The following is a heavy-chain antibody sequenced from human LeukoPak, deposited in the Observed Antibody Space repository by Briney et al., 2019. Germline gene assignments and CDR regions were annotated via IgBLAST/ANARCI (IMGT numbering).Heavy chain of an antibody. CDR3: VREVDGFRSAADW. J-gene: IGHJ4*02. CDR2: VHTSGCT. V-gene: IGHV4-61*09. CDR1: GGSISSGSYF. Sequence: PSETVSLTCNVSGGSISSGSYFWSWIRQPAGKSLEWIGHVHTSGCTNYKPYLLGRITISLDTSKSQVSLKLMSVTAADTALYFCVREVDGFRSAADWWGQRPQVTVST. D-gene: IGHD3-3*01.